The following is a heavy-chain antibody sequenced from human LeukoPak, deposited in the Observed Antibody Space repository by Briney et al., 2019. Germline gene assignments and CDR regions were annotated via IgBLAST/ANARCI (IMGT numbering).Heavy chain of an antibody. CDR1: GFTFSNYA. CDR3: AKGDSNDYGFTYYYYYMDV. V-gene: IGHV3-23*01. CDR2: ISGSGRST. D-gene: IGHD3/OR15-3a*01. J-gene: IGHJ6*03. Sequence: GGSLRLSCAASGFTFSNYAVSWVRQVPGKGLEWVSTISGSGRSTYYADSVKGRFTISRDNSKNTVYLHMSSLRAEDTAVYYCAKGDSNDYGFTYYYYYMDVWGKGTTVTVSS.